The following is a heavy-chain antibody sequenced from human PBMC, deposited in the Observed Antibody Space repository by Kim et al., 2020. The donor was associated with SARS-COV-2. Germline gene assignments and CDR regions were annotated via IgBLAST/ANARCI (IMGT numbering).Heavy chain of an antibody. J-gene: IGHJ6*02. D-gene: IGHD2-8*01. Sequence: YTHNSPSFQGHVTISADKSISTAYLQWSSLKASDTAMYYCARLQWDGMDVWGQGTTVTVSS. CDR3: ARLQWDGMDV. V-gene: IGHV5-10-1*01. CDR2: YT.